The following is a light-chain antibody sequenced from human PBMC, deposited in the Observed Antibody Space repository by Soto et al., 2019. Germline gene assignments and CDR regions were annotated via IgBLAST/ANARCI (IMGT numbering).Light chain of an antibody. J-gene: IGKJ4*01. CDR3: QQYNNWPPLT. V-gene: IGKV3-15*01. CDR1: QSVSGN. CDR2: GAS. Sequence: EIVMTQSPATLSVSPGERATLSCRASQSVSGNLAWYQQRPGQAPRLLIYGASTRATGIPARFSGSGSGTEFTHTISSLQSEDFAVYYCQQYNNWPPLTFGGGTKVEIK.